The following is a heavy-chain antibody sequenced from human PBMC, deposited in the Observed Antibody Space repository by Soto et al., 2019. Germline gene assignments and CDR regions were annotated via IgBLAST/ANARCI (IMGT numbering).Heavy chain of an antibody. CDR2: NYYSGST. J-gene: IGHJ4*02. CDR3: ARGSFYGDYGDPKFDY. D-gene: IGHD4-17*01. Sequence: QVQLQESGPGLVKPSETLSLTCTVSGGSISSYYWSWIRQPPGKGLEWIGYNYYSGSTNYNPSLKSRVTISVDTSKNQFSLKLSSVTAADTAVYYCARGSFYGDYGDPKFDYWGQGTLVTVSS. V-gene: IGHV4-59*01. CDR1: GGSISSYY.